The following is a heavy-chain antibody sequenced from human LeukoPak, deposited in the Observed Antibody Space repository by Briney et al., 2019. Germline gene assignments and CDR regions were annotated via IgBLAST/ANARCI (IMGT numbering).Heavy chain of an antibody. V-gene: IGHV3-53*01. J-gene: IGHJ6*03. CDR2: IYSGGST. CDR1: GFTVSSNY. D-gene: IGHD2-2*01. Sequence: GGSLRLSCAASGFTVSSNYMSWVRQAPGKGLEWVSVIYSGGSTYYADSVKGRFTISRDNSKNTLYLQMNSLRAEDTAVYYCAREGYCSSTSCYRAGDYYYYYMDVWGKGTTVTVSS. CDR3: AREGYCSSTSCYRAGDYYYYYMDV.